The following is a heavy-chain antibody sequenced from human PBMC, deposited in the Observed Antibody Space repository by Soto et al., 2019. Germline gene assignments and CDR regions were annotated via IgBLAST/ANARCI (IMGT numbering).Heavy chain of an antibody. CDR3: ARMGDVPYYYYGMDV. CDR1: GYTFTTYG. CDR2: INGYNGNA. J-gene: IGHJ6*02. Sequence: QVQLVQSGAEVKKPGASVTVSCKASGYTFTTYGVSWVRQAPGQGLEWLGWINGYNGNAKDAENLQGRVTMTTDTSTSTAYMELRSLRSDDTAVYYCARMGDVPYYYYGMDVWGQGTTVTVSS. D-gene: IGHD3-16*01. V-gene: IGHV1-18*01.